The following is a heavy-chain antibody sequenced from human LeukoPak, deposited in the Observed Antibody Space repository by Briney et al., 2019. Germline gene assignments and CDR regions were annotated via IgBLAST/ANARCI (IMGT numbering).Heavy chain of an antibody. V-gene: IGHV3-7*01. J-gene: IGHJ6*02. CDR1: GFTFSSYW. CDR3: ARGDRHYYYYYGMDV. Sequence: GGSLRLSCAASGFTFSSYWMSWVRQAPGKGLEWVANIKQDGSEKYYVDSVKGRFTISRDNAKNSLYLQMNSLRAEDTAVYYCARGDRHYYYYYGMDVWGQGTTVTVSS. CDR2: IKQDGSEK.